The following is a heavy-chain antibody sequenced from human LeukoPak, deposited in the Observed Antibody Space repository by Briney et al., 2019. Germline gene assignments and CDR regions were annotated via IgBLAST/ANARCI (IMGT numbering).Heavy chain of an antibody. CDR1: GFTFSSFG. J-gene: IGHJ4*02. CDR3: ARSLSTDFDY. Sequence: GGSLRLSCAASGFTFSSFGMNWVRQAPGKGLEWISYISTSSLNTIHYADSVKGRFTISRDNAKNSLFLQMNSLRAEDTVVYYCARSLSTDFDYWGQGILVTVSS. D-gene: IGHD5/OR15-5a*01. V-gene: IGHV3-48*04. CDR2: ISTSSLNTI.